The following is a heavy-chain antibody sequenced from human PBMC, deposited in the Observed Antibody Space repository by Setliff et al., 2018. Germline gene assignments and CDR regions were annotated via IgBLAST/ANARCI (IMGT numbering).Heavy chain of an antibody. V-gene: IGHV3-7*01. Sequence: GGSLRLSCAASGFTFSSYWMTWVRQAPGKGLEWVANIKQEGSEKYYVDSVKGRFTISRDDAKNSLYLQMTRLRAEDTAMYYCGRGLAAGKGPVDYWGQGTLVTVSS. J-gene: IGHJ4*02. CDR3: GRGLAAGKGPVDY. CDR1: GFTFSSYW. D-gene: IGHD6-13*01. CDR2: IKQEGSEK.